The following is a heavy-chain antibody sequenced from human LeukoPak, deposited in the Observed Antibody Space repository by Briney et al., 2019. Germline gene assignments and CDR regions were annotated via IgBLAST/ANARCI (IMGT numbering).Heavy chain of an antibody. V-gene: IGHV3-23*01. J-gene: IGHJ4*02. CDR1: GFTFSSYA. CDR3: AKDGLYSSGWYDTFDY. Sequence: PGGSLRLSCAASGFTFSSYAMSWVRQAPGKGLEWVSAISGSGGSTYYADSVKGRFTISRDNSKNTLYLKMNSLRAEDTAVYYCAKDGLYSSGWYDTFDYWGQGTLVTVSS. CDR2: ISGSGGST. D-gene: IGHD6-19*01.